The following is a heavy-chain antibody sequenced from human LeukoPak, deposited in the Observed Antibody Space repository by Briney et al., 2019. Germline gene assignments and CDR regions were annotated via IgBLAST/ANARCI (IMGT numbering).Heavy chain of an antibody. CDR1: GGTFSSYA. Sequence: SVKVSCKASGGTFSSYAISWVRQAPGQGLEWMGGIIPIFGTANYAQKFQGRVTITADKSTSTAYMELSSLRSEDTAVYYCASHDYSNPYYYYMDVWGKGTTVTISS. V-gene: IGHV1-69*06. J-gene: IGHJ6*03. CDR3: ASHDYSNPYYYYMDV. D-gene: IGHD4-11*01. CDR2: IIPIFGTA.